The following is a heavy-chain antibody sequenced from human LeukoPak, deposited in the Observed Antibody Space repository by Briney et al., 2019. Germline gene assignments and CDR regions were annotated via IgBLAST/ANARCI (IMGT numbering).Heavy chain of an antibody. Sequence: SETLSLTCAVYGRSFSGYYWSWIRQPPGKGLEWIGEINHSGSTNYNPSLKSRVTISVDTSKNQFSLKLSSVTAADAAVYYCARGSDIVVVVAASYYFDYWGQGTLVTVSS. CDR2: INHSGST. V-gene: IGHV4-34*01. CDR3: ARGSDIVVVVAASYYFDY. J-gene: IGHJ4*02. CDR1: GRSFSGYY. D-gene: IGHD2-15*01.